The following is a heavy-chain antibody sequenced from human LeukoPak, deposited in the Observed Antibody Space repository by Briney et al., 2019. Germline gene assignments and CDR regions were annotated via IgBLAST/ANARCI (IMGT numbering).Heavy chain of an antibody. J-gene: IGHJ5*02. CDR1: GFTFSIYS. CDR2: ITGSGTYI. D-gene: IGHD2-15*01. Sequence: GGSLRLSCAASGFTFSIYSMNWVRQAPGKGLEWVSSITGSGTYIYYADSVKGRFTISRDNARDSLYLQMDSLRAEDTSVYFCARARTGGTWSFDPWGQGTLVTVSS. V-gene: IGHV3-21*01. CDR3: ARARTGGTWSFDP.